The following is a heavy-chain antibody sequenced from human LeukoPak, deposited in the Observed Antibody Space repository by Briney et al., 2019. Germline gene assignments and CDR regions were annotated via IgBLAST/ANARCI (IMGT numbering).Heavy chain of an antibody. V-gene: IGHV4-34*01. D-gene: IGHD4/OR15-4a*01. Sequence: PSETLSLTCTVSGGSINSYYWSWIRQPPGKGLEWIGEINHSGSTNYNPSLKSRVTISVDTSKNQFSLKLSSVTAADTAVYYCARLTTADYWGQGTLVTVSS. CDR3: ARLTTADY. CDR1: GGSINSYY. J-gene: IGHJ4*02. CDR2: INHSGST.